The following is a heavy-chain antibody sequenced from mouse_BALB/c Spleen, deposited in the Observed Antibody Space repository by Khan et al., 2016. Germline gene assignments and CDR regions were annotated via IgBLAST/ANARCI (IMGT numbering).Heavy chain of an antibody. V-gene: IGHV14-3*02. CDR2: IDPANGNT. D-gene: IGHD2-1*01. J-gene: IGHJ3*01. CDR3: ARIYYGGAY. Sequence: VRLQQSGADLVKPGASVKLSCTASGFNIKDTYIHWVKQRPEQALEWIGRIDPANGNTEYDPKFQGKATITADISSNTAYLQLSSLTSEDTAVYYCARIYYGGAYGGQGTLVTVSA. CDR1: GFNIKDTY.